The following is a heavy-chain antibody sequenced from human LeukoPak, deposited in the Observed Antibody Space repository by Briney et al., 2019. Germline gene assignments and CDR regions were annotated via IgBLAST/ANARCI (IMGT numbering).Heavy chain of an antibody. V-gene: IGHV4-59*01. CDR2: IYYSGST. J-gene: IGHJ4*02. CDR1: GGSISSYY. Sequence: SETLSLTCTVSGGSISSYYWSWIRQPLGKGLEWIGYIYYSGSTSYNPSLKSRVTISVDTSKNQFSLKLSSVTAADTAVYYCARDSVWYSYWGQGTLVTVSS. CDR3: ARDSVWYSY. D-gene: IGHD6-19*01.